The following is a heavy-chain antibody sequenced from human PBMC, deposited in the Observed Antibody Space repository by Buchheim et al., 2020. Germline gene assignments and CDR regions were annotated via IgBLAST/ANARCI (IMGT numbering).Heavy chain of an antibody. Sequence: QVQLQESGPGLVKPSGTLSLTCAVSSGSIGSGNWWSWVRQPPGKGLEWIGYIYYSGSTYYNPSLKSRVTISVDTSKNQFSLKLSSVTAADTAVYYCARGLSGDYPSGDVWGQGTT. CDR2: IYYSGST. CDR3: ARGLSGDYPSGDV. J-gene: IGHJ6*02. CDR1: SGSIGSGNW. D-gene: IGHD4-17*01. V-gene: IGHV4-30-4*01.